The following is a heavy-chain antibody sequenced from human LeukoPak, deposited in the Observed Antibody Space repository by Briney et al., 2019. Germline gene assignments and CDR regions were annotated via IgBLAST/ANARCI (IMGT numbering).Heavy chain of an antibody. V-gene: IGHV4-39*07. Sequence: PSETLSLTCTVSGGSVTTSYYWGWIRQPPGKRLEWIGSIYHSGDTYYNPSLNSRATISVDTSKNQFSLKLSSVTAADTAVYYCARGIAARLIDCWGQGTLVTVSS. J-gene: IGHJ4*02. D-gene: IGHD6-6*01. CDR1: GGSVTTSYY. CDR2: IYHSGDT. CDR3: ARGIAARLIDC.